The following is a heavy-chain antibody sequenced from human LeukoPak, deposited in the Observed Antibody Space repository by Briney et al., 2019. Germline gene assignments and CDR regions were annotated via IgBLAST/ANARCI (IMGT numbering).Heavy chain of an antibody. CDR1: GYTFTVYY. Sequence: ASVKVSCKASGYTFTVYYMHWVRQAPGQGLEWMGWINPNSGGTNYAQKFQGRVTMTRDTSISTAYMELSRLRSDDTAVYYCARVPYADDSSGLNRFDPWGQGTLVTVSS. CDR2: INPNSGGT. CDR3: ARVPYADDSSGLNRFDP. D-gene: IGHD3-22*01. V-gene: IGHV1-2*02. J-gene: IGHJ5*02.